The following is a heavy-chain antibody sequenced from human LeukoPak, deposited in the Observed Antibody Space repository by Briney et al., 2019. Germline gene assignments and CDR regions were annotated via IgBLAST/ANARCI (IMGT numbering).Heavy chain of an antibody. CDR2: FDPEDGET. CDR1: GYTLTELS. Sequence: ASVKVSFKVSGYTLTELSMHWVRQAPGKGLEWMGGFDPEDGETIYAQKFQGRVTMTEDTSTDTAYMELSSLRSEDTAVYHCATGIDGYNYFFDYWGQGTLVTVSS. V-gene: IGHV1-24*01. CDR3: ATGIDGYNYFFDY. D-gene: IGHD5-24*01. J-gene: IGHJ4*02.